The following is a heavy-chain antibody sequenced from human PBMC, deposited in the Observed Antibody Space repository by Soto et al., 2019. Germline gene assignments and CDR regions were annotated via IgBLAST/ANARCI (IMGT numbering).Heavy chain of an antibody. D-gene: IGHD2-2*01. CDR2: INPNSGGT. CDR1: GYTFTGYY. Sequence: QVQLVQSGAEVKKPGASVKVSCKASGYTFTGYYMHWVRQAPGQGLEWMGWINPNSGGTNYAQKFQGWVTMTRDTSIRTAYMELSRLRSDDTAVYYCARGDIVLVPAAMPYYYYGMDVWGQGTTVTVSS. CDR3: ARGDIVLVPAAMPYYYYGMDV. J-gene: IGHJ6*02. V-gene: IGHV1-2*04.